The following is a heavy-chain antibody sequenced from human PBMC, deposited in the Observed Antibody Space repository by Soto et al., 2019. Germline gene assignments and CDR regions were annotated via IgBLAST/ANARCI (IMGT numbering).Heavy chain of an antibody. CDR1: GGSIRSYC. J-gene: IGHJ4*02. D-gene: IGHD6-19*01. Sequence: PSETLSLTCTVSGGSIRSYCWTWIRQPPGEGLEWIGCICNSGTTNYNPSLKGRVAISIDTQKNQFSLQLSSVTVADTAVYYCARAVAGFNLDYWGQGTLVTVSS. CDR3: ARAVAGFNLDY. V-gene: IGHV4-59*12. CDR2: ICNSGTT.